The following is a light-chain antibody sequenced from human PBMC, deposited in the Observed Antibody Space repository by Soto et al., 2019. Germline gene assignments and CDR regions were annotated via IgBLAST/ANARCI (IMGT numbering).Light chain of an antibody. CDR1: SSDVGGYNY. J-gene: IGLJ1*01. CDR2: EVS. CDR3: SSYTKSNTFPYV. V-gene: IGLV2-14*01. Sequence: QSALTQPASVSGSPGQSITISCIGTSSDVGGYNYVSWYQQHPGKAPKLMIYEVSNRPSGVSHRYSGFKSGNTASLTISGLQAEDEADYYCSSYTKSNTFPYVFGTGTKLTVL.